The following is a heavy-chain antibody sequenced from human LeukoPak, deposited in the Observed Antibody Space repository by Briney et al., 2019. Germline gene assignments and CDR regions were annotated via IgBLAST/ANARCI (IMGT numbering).Heavy chain of an antibody. CDR2: IYYSGST. J-gene: IGHJ3*02. Sequence: PSETQSLTCTVPGGSISSHYWSWIRRPPGKGLEWIGYIYYSGSTNYNPSLKSRVTISVDTSKNQSSLKLSSVTAADTAVYYCASTKYRVDSFDIWGQGTMVTVSS. CDR3: ASTKYRVDSFDI. D-gene: IGHD6-6*01. V-gene: IGHV4-59*11. CDR1: GGSISSHY.